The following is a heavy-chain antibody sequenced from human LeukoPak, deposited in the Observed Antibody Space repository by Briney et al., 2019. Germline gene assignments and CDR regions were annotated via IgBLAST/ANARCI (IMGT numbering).Heavy chain of an antibody. CDR1: GCTFSSYA. V-gene: IGHV1-69*05. CDR3: ARRTVTTGLFDY. J-gene: IGHJ4*02. CDR2: IIPIFGTA. D-gene: IGHD4-17*01. Sequence: GASVKVSCKASGCTFSSYAINWVRQARGQGLEWMGGIIPIFGTANYAQKFQGRVTITTDESTSTAYMELSRLRSADTSVSYCARRTVTTGLFDYWGQGTLVTVSS.